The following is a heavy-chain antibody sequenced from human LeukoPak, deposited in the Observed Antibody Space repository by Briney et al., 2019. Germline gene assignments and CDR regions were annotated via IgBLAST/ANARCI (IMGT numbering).Heavy chain of an antibody. J-gene: IGHJ3*02. D-gene: IGHD1-26*01. V-gene: IGHV3-74*01. Sequence: LSGGSLRLSCAASGFTFSSYWMHWVRQAPGKGLVWVSRINSDGSSTSYADSVKGRFTISRDNAKNSLSLQMNSLRAEDTAVYYCARGRQNSGSYSDAFDIWGQGTVVTVSS. CDR1: GFTFSSYW. CDR2: INSDGSST. CDR3: ARGRQNSGSYSDAFDI.